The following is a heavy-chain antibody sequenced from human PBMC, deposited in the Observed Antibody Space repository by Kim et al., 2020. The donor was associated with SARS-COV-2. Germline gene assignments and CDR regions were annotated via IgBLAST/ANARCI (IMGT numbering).Heavy chain of an antibody. CDR3: ARGRGDSSGSYYFDY. CDR2: INHSGST. D-gene: IGHD3-22*01. Sequence: SETLSLTCAVYGGSFSGYYWSWIRQPPGKGLEWIGEINHSGSTNYNPSLKSRVTISVETSKNQFSLKLSSVTAADTAVYYCARGRGDSSGSYYFDYWGQG. J-gene: IGHJ4*02. CDR1: GGSFSGYY. V-gene: IGHV4-34*01.